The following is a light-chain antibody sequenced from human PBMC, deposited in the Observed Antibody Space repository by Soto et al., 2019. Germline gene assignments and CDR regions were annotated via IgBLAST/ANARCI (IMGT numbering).Light chain of an antibody. CDR3: SSYADSNNYYV. V-gene: IGLV2-8*01. CDR2: EVS. CDR1: SSDVGGYNY. J-gene: IGLJ1*01. Sequence: QSVLTQPPSASGSPGQSVTISCTGTSSDVGGYNYVSWYQLHPGKAPKLMIYEVSKRPSGVPDRFSGFKSGNTASLTVSGLQAEDEADYYCSSYADSNNYYVFGPGTKVTVL.